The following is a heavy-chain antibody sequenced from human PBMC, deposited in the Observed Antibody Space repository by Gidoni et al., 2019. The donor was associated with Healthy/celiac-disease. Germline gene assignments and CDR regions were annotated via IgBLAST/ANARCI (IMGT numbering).Heavy chain of an antibody. CDR1: GFTFSSYA. CDR3: ADATWDYYGSGSYSHMGDPILGY. V-gene: IGHV3-23*01. CDR2: ISGSGGST. J-gene: IGHJ4*02. D-gene: IGHD3-10*01. Sequence: EVQLLESGGGLVQPGGSLRLSCAASGFTFSSYAMRWVRQAPGKGLAGVSAISGSGGSTYYADSVKGRFTISRDNSKNTLYLQMNSLRAEDTAVYYCADATWDYYGSGSYSHMGDPILGYWGQGTLVTVSS.